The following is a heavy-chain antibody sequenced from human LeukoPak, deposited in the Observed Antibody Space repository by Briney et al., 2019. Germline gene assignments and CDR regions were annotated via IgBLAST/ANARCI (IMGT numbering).Heavy chain of an antibody. D-gene: IGHD3-10*01. J-gene: IGHJ4*02. CDR3: ARSTYYGSGSYY. V-gene: IGHV4-4*02. CDR1: GGSISSSNW. Sequence: SETLSLTCAVSGGSISSSNWWSWVRQPPGKGLEWIGEIYHSGSTNYNPSLKSRVTISVDKSKDQFSLKLSSVTAADTAVYYCARSTYYGSGSYYWGQGTLVTVSS. CDR2: IYHSGST.